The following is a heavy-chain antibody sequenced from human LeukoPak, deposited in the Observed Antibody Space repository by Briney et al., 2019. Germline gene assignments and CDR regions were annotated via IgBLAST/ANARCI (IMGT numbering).Heavy chain of an antibody. J-gene: IGHJ4*02. Sequence: ASVKVSCKASGYTFTSYYMHWVRQAPGQGLEWMGIINPSGGSTSYAQKFQGRVTMTRDTSISTAYMELSRLRSDDTAVYYCARGMRDYYDSSGYYLPIYDYWGQGTLVTVSS. CDR2: INPSGGST. CDR3: ARGMRDYYDSSGYYLPIYDY. CDR1: GYTFTSYY. D-gene: IGHD3-22*01. V-gene: IGHV1-46*01.